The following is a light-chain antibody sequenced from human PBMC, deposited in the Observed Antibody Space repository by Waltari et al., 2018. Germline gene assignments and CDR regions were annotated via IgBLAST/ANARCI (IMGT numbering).Light chain of an antibody. CDR2: DAS. CDR1: QSVSKY. J-gene: IGKJ1*01. Sequence: EIVLTQSPGTLSLSPGERAHLSCRASQSVSKYLAWYQQKPGQAPRLLIYDASTRATGIPDRFSGSGWGTDFSLTISRLEPEDFAVYYCQKYGTLPATFGQGTKVQ. CDR3: QKYGTLPAT. V-gene: IGKV3-20*01.